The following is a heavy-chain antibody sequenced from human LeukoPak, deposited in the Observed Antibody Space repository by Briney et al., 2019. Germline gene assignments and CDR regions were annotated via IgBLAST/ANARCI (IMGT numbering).Heavy chain of an antibody. Sequence: GGSLRLSCAASGFTFSSYAMHWVRQAPGKGLEWVAVISYDGSNKYYADSVKGRFTISRDNSKNTLYLQMNSLRAEDTAVYYCAKDLGVGAAGSSYFGMDVWGQGITVTVSS. V-gene: IGHV3-30*04. CDR1: GFTFSSYA. J-gene: IGHJ6*02. D-gene: IGHD3-10*01. CDR2: ISYDGSNK. CDR3: AKDLGVGAAGSSYFGMDV.